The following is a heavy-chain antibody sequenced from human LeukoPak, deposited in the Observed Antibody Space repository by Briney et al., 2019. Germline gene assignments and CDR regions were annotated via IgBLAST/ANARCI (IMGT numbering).Heavy chain of an antibody. J-gene: IGHJ4*02. Sequence: PGGSLRPSCAASGFTFSNYAMGWVRQAPGKGLEWVSAITATGGDTYHADSVKGRFTISRDNSKNTLYFQMNSLRAEDTAIYYCAKGSSSSRPYYFDHWAPGTLVTVSS. D-gene: IGHD6-6*01. CDR1: GFTFSNYA. CDR3: AKGSSSSRPYYFDH. CDR2: ITATGGDT. V-gene: IGHV3-23*01.